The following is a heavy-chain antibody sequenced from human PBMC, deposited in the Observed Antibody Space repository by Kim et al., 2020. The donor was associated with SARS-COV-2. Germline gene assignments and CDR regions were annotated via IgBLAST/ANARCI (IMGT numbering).Heavy chain of an antibody. CDR1: GFTFSSYG. J-gene: IGHJ4*02. V-gene: IGHV3-30*03. Sequence: GGSLRLSCAASGFTFSSYGMHWVRQAPGKGLEWVAVISYDGSNKYYADSVKGRFTISRDNSKNTLYLQMNSLRAEDTAVYYCWALHDYGLGVDNWGQGTLVTVSS. CDR3: WALHDYGLGVDN. CDR2: ISYDGSNK. D-gene: IGHD4-17*01.